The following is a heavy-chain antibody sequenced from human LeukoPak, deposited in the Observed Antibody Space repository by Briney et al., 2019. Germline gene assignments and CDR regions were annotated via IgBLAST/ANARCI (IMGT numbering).Heavy chain of an antibody. CDR3: AREGNYYDSSGSIDAFDI. CDR1: GYTFTSYG. Sequence: GGSVKVYCKASGYTFTSYGMSWVRQAPGQGIEWMGWISAYNGNTNYAQKLQGRVTMTTDTSTSTAYMELRSLRSDDTAVYYCAREGNYYDSSGSIDAFDIWGQGTMVTVSS. V-gene: IGHV1-18*01. J-gene: IGHJ3*02. CDR2: ISAYNGNT. D-gene: IGHD3-22*01.